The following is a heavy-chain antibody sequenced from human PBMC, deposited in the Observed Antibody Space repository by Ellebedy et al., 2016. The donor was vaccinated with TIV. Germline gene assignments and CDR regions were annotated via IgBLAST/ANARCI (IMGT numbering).Heavy chain of an antibody. CDR1: GGSISTFY. CDR2: IYASGSA. D-gene: IGHD6-19*01. Sequence: MPSETLSLTCTVSGGSISTFYWSWIRQPAGKGLEWIGRIYASGSANYIPSLRGRVSMSVDTSKNQFSLKLTSVTAADTAMYYCARDRIAVAGAYLDFWGQGTLVTVSS. CDR3: ARDRIAVAGAYLDF. V-gene: IGHV4-4*07. J-gene: IGHJ4*02.